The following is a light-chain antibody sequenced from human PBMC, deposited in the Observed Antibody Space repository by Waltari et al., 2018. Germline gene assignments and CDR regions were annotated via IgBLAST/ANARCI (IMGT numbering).Light chain of an antibody. CDR1: QSHLHRNGNNY. V-gene: IGKV2-28*01. J-gene: IGKJ1*01. CDR3: MQSLQALWT. CDR2: LGS. Sequence: DIVVTQSPLSLPVTPGEPASTSCRSSQSHLHRNGNNYLDWCLQKPGQSPQLLIYLGSNRASGVPDRFSGSGSGTDFTLRISRVEAEDVGVYYCMQSLQALWTFGPGTKLEI.